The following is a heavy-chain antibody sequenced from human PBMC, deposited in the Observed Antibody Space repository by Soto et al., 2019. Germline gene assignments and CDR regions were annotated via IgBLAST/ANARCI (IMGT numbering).Heavy chain of an antibody. Sequence: SVKVSCKASLGTFSSYAISLVRQAPGHGLEWMGEINPIFGTANYAQKFRGRVTITADKYTRTAYMERSSLGSEDTAVYYCARGSAPAAIRLSFPMDFWGQGTTVTVSS. CDR1: LGTFSSYA. V-gene: IGHV1-69*06. CDR2: INPIFGTA. CDR3: ARGSAPAAIRLSFPMDF. D-gene: IGHD2-2*02. J-gene: IGHJ6*02.